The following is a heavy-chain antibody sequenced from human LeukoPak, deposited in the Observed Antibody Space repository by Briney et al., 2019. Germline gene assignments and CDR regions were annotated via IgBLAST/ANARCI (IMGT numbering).Heavy chain of an antibody. CDR2: IYYSGST. V-gene: IGHV4-59*01. CDR1: GGSISSYY. D-gene: IGHD6-19*01. J-gene: IGHJ4*02. CDR3: ARAESSGWYGGYYFDY. Sequence: SETLSLTCTVSGGSISSYYGSWIRQPPGKGLEWIGYIYYSGSTNYNPSLKSRVTISVDTSKNQFSLKLSSVTAADTAVYYCARAESSGWYGGYYFDYWGQGTLVTVSS.